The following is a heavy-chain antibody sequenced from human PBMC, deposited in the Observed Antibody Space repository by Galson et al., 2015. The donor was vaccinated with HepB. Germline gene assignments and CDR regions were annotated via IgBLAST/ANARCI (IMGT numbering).Heavy chain of an antibody. CDR3: ASGAPRITMVRGVIVYYSYYMDV. CDR1: GYTFTGYY. CDR2: INPNSGGT. J-gene: IGHJ6*03. V-gene: IGHV1-2*02. D-gene: IGHD3-10*01. Sequence: SVKVSCKASGYTFTGYYMHWVRQAPGQGLEWMGWINPNSGGTNYAQKFQGRVTMTRDTSISTAYMEVSRLRSDDTAVYYCASGAPRITMVRGVIVYYSYYMDVWGKGTTVTVSS.